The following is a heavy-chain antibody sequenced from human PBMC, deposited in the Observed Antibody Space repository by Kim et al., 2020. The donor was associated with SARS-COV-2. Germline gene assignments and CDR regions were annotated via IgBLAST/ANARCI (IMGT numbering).Heavy chain of an antibody. CDR3: ARGRSRLRRISWVDP. Sequence: ASVKVSCTASGYTFSSYDINWVRQATGQGPEWMGSMNPNSGRTGYSQKFQGRVTMTSNTSINTAYMELSSLRSEDTAVYYCARGRSRLRRISWVDPWGQGTLVTVSS. D-gene: IGHD4-17*01. CDR1: GYTFSSYD. J-gene: IGHJ5*02. V-gene: IGHV1-8*01. CDR2: MNPNSGRT.